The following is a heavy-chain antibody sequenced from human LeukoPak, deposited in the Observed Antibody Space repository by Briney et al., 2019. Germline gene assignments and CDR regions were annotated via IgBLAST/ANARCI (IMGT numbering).Heavy chain of an antibody. J-gene: IGHJ3*02. V-gene: IGHV3-11*04. D-gene: IGHD3-22*01. Sequence: GGSLRLSCAASGFTFSDYYMSWIRQAPGKGLEWVSYISSSGSTIYYADSVRGRFTISRDNAKNSLYLQMNSLRAEDTAVYYCERMDYYDSSGYPPVDIWGQGTMVTVSS. CDR1: GFTFSDYY. CDR3: ERMDYYDSSGYPPVDI. CDR2: ISSSGSTI.